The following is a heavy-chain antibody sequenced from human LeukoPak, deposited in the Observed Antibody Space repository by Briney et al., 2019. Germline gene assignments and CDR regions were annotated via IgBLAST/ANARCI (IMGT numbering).Heavy chain of an antibody. CDR1: GGSFSGYY. CDR3: ARDPGGCSGGSCYSWFTFDP. D-gene: IGHD2-15*01. V-gene: IGHV4-34*01. CDR2: INHSGST. Sequence: PSETLSLTCAVYGGSFSGYYWSWIRQPPGKGLEWIGEINHSGSTNYNPSLKSRVTISVDTSKNQFSLKLSSVTAADTAVYYCARDPGGCSGGSCYSWFTFDPWGQGTLVTVSS. J-gene: IGHJ5*02.